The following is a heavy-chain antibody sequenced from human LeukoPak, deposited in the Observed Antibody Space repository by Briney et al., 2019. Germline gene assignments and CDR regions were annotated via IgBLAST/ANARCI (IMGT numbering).Heavy chain of an antibody. CDR3: ARGSSVLNDFWSGYYTRFDP. CDR2: IYYRGST. D-gene: IGHD3-3*01. CDR1: GGSISSSNYY. J-gene: IGHJ5*02. V-gene: IGHV4-39*07. Sequence: SETLSLTCTVSGGSISSSNYYWGWIRQPPGKGLEWIGSIYYRGSTYYNPSLKSRVTISVDTSKNQFSLKLSSVTAADTAVYYCARGSSVLNDFWSGYYTRFDPWGQGTLVTVSS.